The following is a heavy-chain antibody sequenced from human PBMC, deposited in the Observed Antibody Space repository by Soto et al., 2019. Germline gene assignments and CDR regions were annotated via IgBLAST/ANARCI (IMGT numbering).Heavy chain of an antibody. J-gene: IGHJ4*02. CDR3: ARAWTYARC. CDR2: IKEDGREE. D-gene: IGHD1-7*01. CDR1: GFPFDRYS. V-gene: IGHV3-7*04. Sequence: EVQLVESGGGLGQPGGSLILSCVASGFPFDRYSMGWVRQAPGKGLEWVANIKEDGREENYVDSVQGRFNISRDNDRNLLSLQMNILRAEDTTMYYCARAWTYARCWGRGTLVTVSS.